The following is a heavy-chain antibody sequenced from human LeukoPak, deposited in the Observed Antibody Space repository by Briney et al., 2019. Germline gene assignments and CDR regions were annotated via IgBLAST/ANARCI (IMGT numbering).Heavy chain of an antibody. CDR3: AREKDGYNYSPWGY. CDR1: GGSISSSVYY. J-gene: IGHJ4*02. V-gene: IGHV4-39*07. CDR2: IYSSGST. D-gene: IGHD5-24*01. Sequence: SETLSLTCTVSGGSISSSVYYWGWIRQPPGKGLEWIGSIYSSGSTYYNPSLKSRLTISLDTSKNQFSLNLTSVTAADTAVYYCAREKDGYNYSPWGYWGQGTLVTVSS.